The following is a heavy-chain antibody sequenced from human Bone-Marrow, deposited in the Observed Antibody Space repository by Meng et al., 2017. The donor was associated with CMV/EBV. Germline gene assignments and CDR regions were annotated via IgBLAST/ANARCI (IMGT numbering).Heavy chain of an antibody. J-gene: IGHJ4*02. CDR3: AKLTSYGSGSSPSSDS. CDR2: ISSSSSYI. Sequence: GESLKISCAASGFTFSSYSMNWVRQAPGKGLEWVSSISSSSSYIYYADSVKGRFTISRDNAKNSLYLQMNSLRAEDTAVYYCAKLTSYGSGSSPSSDSWGQGTLVTVSS. CDR1: GFTFSSYS. D-gene: IGHD3-10*01. V-gene: IGHV3-21*01.